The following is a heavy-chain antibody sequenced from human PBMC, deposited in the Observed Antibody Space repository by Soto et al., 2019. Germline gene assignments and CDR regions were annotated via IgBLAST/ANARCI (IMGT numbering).Heavy chain of an antibody. V-gene: IGHV4-38-2*01. Sequence: SETLSLTCAVSGYSITNGYYWGWTRQPPGKGLEWIGSIYHSGNTYYNPSLKSRVTLSIDTSKNQFSLKLRSVTAADTAMYYCARVKLAGRGSFHDWGQGTLVTVSS. CDR3: ARVKLAGRGSFHD. D-gene: IGHD3-3*02. CDR2: IYHSGNT. CDR1: GYSITNGYY. J-gene: IGHJ4*02.